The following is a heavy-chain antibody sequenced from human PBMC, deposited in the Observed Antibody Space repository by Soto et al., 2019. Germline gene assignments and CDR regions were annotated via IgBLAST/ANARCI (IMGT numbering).Heavy chain of an antibody. CDR1: GFTFSTCT. J-gene: IGHJ6*02. CDR2: ISPSTSHI. CDR3: SGCSGGACHQNYGMDV. V-gene: IGHV3-21*01. D-gene: IGHD2-15*01. Sequence: EVHLVESGGGLVKPGGSLRLSCAVSGFTFSTCTMNWVRQAPRKGLEWVSSISPSTSHIYYADSVKGRFTISRDNAKNSLFLQINSLRAEDTAVYYCSGCSGGACHQNYGMDVWGQGTTVTVSS.